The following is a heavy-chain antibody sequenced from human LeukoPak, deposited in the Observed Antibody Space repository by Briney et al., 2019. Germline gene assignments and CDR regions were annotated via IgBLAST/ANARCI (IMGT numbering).Heavy chain of an antibody. D-gene: IGHD2-15*01. Sequence: SVKVSCKASGGTFSSYAISWVRQAPGQGLEWMGRIIPILGIANYAQKFQGRVTITADKSTSTAYMELSSLRSEDTAVYYCEMRPLDHCSGGSCFSQSFDYWGQGTLVTVSS. J-gene: IGHJ4*02. CDR1: GGTFSSYA. CDR2: IIPILGIA. V-gene: IGHV1-69*04. CDR3: EMRPLDHCSGGSCFSQSFDY.